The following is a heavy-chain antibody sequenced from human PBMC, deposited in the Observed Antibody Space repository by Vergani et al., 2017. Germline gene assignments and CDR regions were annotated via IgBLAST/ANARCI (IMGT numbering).Heavy chain of an antibody. V-gene: IGHV3-21*01. CDR1: GFTFSSYS. Sequence: EVQLVESGGGLVKPGGSLRLSCAASGFTFSSYSMNWVRQAPGKGLEWVSSISSSSSYIYYADSVKGRFTISRDNAKNSLYLQMNSLRAEDTAVYYCARDPTPQYCSGGSCHNWFDPWGQGTLVTVSS. CDR3: ARDPTPQYCSGGSCHNWFDP. J-gene: IGHJ5*02. CDR2: ISSSSSYI. D-gene: IGHD2-15*01.